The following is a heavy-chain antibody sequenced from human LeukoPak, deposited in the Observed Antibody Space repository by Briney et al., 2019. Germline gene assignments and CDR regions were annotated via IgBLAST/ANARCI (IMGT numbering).Heavy chain of an antibody. CDR1: GFSFSEYY. D-gene: IGHD2-2*01. CDR3: AKDSNAMND. J-gene: IGHJ4*02. CDR2: ISGSGGST. V-gene: IGHV3-23*01. Sequence: GGSLRLSCAASGFSFSEYYMNWIRQAPGKGLEWVSAISGSGGSTYYADSVKGRFTISRDNSKNTLYLQMNSLRAEDTAVYYCAKDSNAMNDWGQGTLVTVSS.